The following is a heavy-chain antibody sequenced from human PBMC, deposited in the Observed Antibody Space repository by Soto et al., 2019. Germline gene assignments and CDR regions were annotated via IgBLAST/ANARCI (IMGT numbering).Heavy chain of an antibody. CDR1: GFTFSDYY. V-gene: IGHV3-11*05. D-gene: IGHD1-26*01. CDR2: ISSSSSYT. CDR3: ARVPYSGSYYYYYGMDV. Sequence: QVQLVESGGGLVKPGGSLRPSCAASGFTFSDYYMSWIRQAPGKGLEWVSYISSSSSYTNYADSVKGRLTISRDNAKNSLYLQMNSLRAEDTAVYYCARVPYSGSYYYYYGMDVWGQGTTVTVSS. J-gene: IGHJ6*02.